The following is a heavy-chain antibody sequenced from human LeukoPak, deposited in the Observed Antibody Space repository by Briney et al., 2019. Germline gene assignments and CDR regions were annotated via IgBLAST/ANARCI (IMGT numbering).Heavy chain of an antibody. D-gene: IGHD6-13*01. Sequence: ASVKVSCKASGYTFTSHDINWVRQATGQGLEWMGWMNPNSGNTGYAQKFQGRVTITRNTSISTAYMELSSLRSEDTAVYYCARGVGIAAAGNGTPDAFDIWGQGTMVTVSS. V-gene: IGHV1-8*01. CDR3: ARGVGIAAAGNGTPDAFDI. CDR1: GYTFTSHD. CDR2: MNPNSGNT. J-gene: IGHJ3*02.